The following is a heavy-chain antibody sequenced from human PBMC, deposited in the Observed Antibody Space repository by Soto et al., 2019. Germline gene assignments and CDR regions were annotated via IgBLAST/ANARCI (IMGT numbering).Heavy chain of an antibody. D-gene: IGHD2-8*01. CDR1: GGSFSGYY. Sequence: SETLSLTCAVYGGSFSGYYWSWIRQPPGKGLEWIGEINHSGSTNYNPSLKSRVTISVDTSKNQFSLKLSSVTAADTAVYYCARAQGNCTNGVCYRRGGQFDPWGQGTLVTVSS. V-gene: IGHV4-34*01. J-gene: IGHJ5*02. CDR3: ARAQGNCTNGVCYRRGGQFDP. CDR2: INHSGST.